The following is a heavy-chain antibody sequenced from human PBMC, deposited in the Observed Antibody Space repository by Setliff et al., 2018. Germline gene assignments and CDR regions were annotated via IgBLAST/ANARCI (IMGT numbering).Heavy chain of an antibody. Sequence: GGSLRLSCAASGLSFRDHFMDWVRQAPGKGLEWVGRIRNKDNSYTTEYAASVKGRFTISRDDSKSIAYLRMNSLKIEDTAVYYCTRDFWPESSGFAFGQWGQGTLVTVSS. J-gene: IGHJ4*02. CDR1: GLSFRDHF. D-gene: IGHD3-22*01. V-gene: IGHV3-72*01. CDR3: TRDFWPESSGFAFGQ. CDR2: IRNKDNSYTT.